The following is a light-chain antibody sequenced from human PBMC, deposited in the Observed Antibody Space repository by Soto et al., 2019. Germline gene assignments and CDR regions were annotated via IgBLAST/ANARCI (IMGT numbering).Light chain of an antibody. CDR3: QQYGSVPV. V-gene: IGKV1-27*01. CDR1: QGIRNF. CDR2: AAS. Sequence: DLQMTQSPTSLSASVGDRVTITCRASQGIRNFVAWYQQKPGKAPKLLIYAASTLQSGVPSRFSGSGSGTDFTLTINRLQPEDVATYSSQQYGSVPVFGPGTKVEIK. J-gene: IGKJ3*01.